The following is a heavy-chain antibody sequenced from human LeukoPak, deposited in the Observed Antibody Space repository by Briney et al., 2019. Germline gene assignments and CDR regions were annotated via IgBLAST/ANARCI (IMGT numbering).Heavy chain of an antibody. Sequence: SGPTLLKPTQTLTLTCTFSGFSLRTSGVGVGWIRQPPGKALEWLALIYWDDDKRYSPSLKNRLTITRDTSKNQVVLTMTNMDPVDTATFYCAHRRTGGYCSSTSCSDNWFDPWGQGTLVTVAS. CDR3: AHRRTGGYCSSTSCSDNWFDP. CDR1: GFSLRTSGVG. D-gene: IGHD2-2*01. J-gene: IGHJ5*02. CDR2: IYWDDDK. V-gene: IGHV2-5*02.